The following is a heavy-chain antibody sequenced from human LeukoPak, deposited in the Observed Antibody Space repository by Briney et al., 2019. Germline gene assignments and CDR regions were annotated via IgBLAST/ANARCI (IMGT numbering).Heavy chain of an antibody. D-gene: IGHD4-17*01. CDR2: INPYSGGT. J-gene: IGHJ5*02. CDR1: GYAFTGYF. CDR3: ARERGDYGDYWFDP. V-gene: IGHV1-2*02. Sequence: ASVKVSCKASGYAFTGYFMHWVRQAPGQGLEWMGWINPYSGGTNYAQKFQGRVTMTRDTSISTAYMELSRLRSDDTAVYYCARERGDYGDYWFDPWGQGTLVTVSS.